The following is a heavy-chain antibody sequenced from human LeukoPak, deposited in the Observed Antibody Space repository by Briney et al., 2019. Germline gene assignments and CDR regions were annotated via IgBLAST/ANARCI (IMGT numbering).Heavy chain of an antibody. CDR3: ARDPEMAPHGT. J-gene: IGHJ4*02. V-gene: IGHV3-21*01. Sequence: GGSLRLSCAASGFTFSSYSMNWVRQAPGKGLEWVSSISSSSSYIYYADSEKGRFTISRDNAKNSLYLQMNSLRAEDTAVYYCARDPEMAPHGTWGQGTLVTVSS. CDR1: GFTFSSYS. D-gene: IGHD5-24*01. CDR2: ISSSSSYI.